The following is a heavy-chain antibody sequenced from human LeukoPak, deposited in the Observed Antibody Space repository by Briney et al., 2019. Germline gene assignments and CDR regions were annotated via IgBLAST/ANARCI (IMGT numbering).Heavy chain of an antibody. J-gene: IGHJ4*02. Sequence: PGGSLRLSCVASGFSFTTHAMGWVRQAPGKGLEWVSHISGSGGSTKYSGSVKGRFTISRDNSKNTLYLQINSLGADDTAAYYCAKDQDPHSYGSGSYAPFDYWGQGTLVTASS. CDR1: GFSFTTHA. CDR2: ISGSGGST. V-gene: IGHV3-23*01. CDR3: AKDQDPHSYGSGSYAPFDY. D-gene: IGHD3-10*01.